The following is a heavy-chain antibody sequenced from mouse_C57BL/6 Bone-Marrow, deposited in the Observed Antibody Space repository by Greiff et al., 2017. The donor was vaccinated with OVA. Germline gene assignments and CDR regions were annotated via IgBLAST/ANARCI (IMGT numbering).Heavy chain of an antibody. V-gene: IGHV1-69*01. CDR2: IDPSDSYT. D-gene: IGHD2-4*01. CDR3: AREGCDYASWCAY. Sequence: QVQLQQPGAELVMPGASVKLSCKASGYTFTSYWMHWVKQRPGQGLEWIGEIDPSDSYTNYNQKFKGKSTLTVDKSSSTAYLQLSSLTSEDSAVYYCAREGCDYASWCAYWDQGTRVTVSA. CDR1: GYTFTSYW. J-gene: IGHJ3*01.